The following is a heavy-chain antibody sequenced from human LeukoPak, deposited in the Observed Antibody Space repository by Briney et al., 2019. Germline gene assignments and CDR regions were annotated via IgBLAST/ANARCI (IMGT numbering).Heavy chain of an antibody. V-gene: IGHV5-51*03. CDR3: ARLWDNSFDY. CDR1: GGSFTKFW. D-gene: IGHD3-16*01. J-gene: IGHJ4*02. CDR2: IYPADSDS. Sequence: GESLKISCEGSGGSFTKFWIGWVRQMPGKGLEWMGIIYPADSDSKYSPSFQGQVTISADKSISTAYLQWSSLRASDTAMYYCARLWDNSFDYWGQGTLVTVSS.